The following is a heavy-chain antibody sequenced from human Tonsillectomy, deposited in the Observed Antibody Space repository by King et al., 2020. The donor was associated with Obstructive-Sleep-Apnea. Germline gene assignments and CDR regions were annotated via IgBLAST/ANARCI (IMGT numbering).Heavy chain of an antibody. CDR2: LYNSGST. CDR1: GGSISGYY. D-gene: IGHD2-21*02. J-gene: IGHJ4*02. V-gene: IGHV4-59*08. Sequence: QLQESGPGLVKPSETLSLTCTVSGGSISGYYLSWIRQPPGKGLEWIGYLYNSGSTNYNPSLKSRVTISVDTSKNQVSLKLASVTAADTAVYYCASSVLYCGGDCFSIDFWGQGTLVTVSS. CDR3: ASSVLYCGGDCFSIDF.